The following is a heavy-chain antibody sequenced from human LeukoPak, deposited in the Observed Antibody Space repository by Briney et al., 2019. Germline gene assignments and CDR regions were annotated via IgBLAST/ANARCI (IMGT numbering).Heavy chain of an antibody. V-gene: IGHV3-33*01. CDR1: GFTFSSYG. CDR3: AREGSVVVVAAADFDY. Sequence: PGRSLRLSCAASGFTFSSYGMHWVRQAPGKGLEWLALIWDDGSKEKYADSVKGRFTISRDNSKNTLYLQMNSLRAEDTAVYYCAREGSVVVVAAADFDYWGQGTLVTVSS. CDR2: IWDDGSKE. D-gene: IGHD2-15*01. J-gene: IGHJ4*02.